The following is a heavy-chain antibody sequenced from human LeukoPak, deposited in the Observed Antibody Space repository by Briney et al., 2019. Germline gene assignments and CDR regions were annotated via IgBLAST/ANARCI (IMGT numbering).Heavy chain of an antibody. Sequence: GRSLRLSCAASGFTFSSYAMHWVRQAPGKGLEWVAVISYDGSNKYYADSVKGRFTISRDNSKNTLYLQMNSLRAEDTAVYYCATVFDFWGQGTLVTDSS. V-gene: IGHV3-30-3*01. CDR3: ATVFDF. CDR2: ISYDGSNK. CDR1: GFTFSSYA. J-gene: IGHJ5*01.